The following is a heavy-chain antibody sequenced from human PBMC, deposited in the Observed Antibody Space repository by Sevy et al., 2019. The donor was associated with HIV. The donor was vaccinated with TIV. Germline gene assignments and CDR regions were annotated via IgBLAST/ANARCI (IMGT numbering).Heavy chain of an antibody. CDR1: GVSISGYY. V-gene: IGHV4-59*12. CDR3: ARAYSEYYYGMDV. Sequence: SETRSLTCSVSGVSISGYYWSWIRQPPGKGLEWIGYIYYNGRTNYKPSLMSRVTISVDTSKNQFSLKVNSVTAADTAVYYCARAYSEYYYGMDVWGQGTTVTVSS. CDR2: IYYNGRT. D-gene: IGHD4-4*01. J-gene: IGHJ6*02.